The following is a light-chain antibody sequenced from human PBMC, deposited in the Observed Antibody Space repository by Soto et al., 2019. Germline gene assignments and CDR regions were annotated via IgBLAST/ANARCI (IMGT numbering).Light chain of an antibody. CDR3: SSYTSSSTLLYV. J-gene: IGLJ1*01. Sequence: QSALTQPASVSGSPGQAITISCTGTSSDVGGYNYVSWYQQHPGKAPKLMIYGVSKRPSGVSNRFSGSKSGNTASLTISGLQAEDEADYYCSSYTSSSTLLYVFGTGTKLTVL. V-gene: IGLV2-14*01. CDR2: GVS. CDR1: SSDVGGYNY.